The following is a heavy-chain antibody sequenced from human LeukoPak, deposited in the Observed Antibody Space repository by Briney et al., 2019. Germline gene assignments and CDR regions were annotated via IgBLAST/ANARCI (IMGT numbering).Heavy chain of an antibody. V-gene: IGHV1-2*02. J-gene: IGHJ6*03. CDR3: ARDQGEYYGSGSYYKRYYYMDV. CDR2: INPNSGGT. D-gene: IGHD3-10*01. CDR1: GYTFTGYY. Sequence: ASVKVSCKASGYTFTGYYMHWVRQAPGQGLEWMGWINPNSGGTNYAQKLQGRVTMTRDTSISTAYMELSRLRSDDTAVYYCARDQGEYYGSGSYYKRYYYMDVWGKGTTVTVSS.